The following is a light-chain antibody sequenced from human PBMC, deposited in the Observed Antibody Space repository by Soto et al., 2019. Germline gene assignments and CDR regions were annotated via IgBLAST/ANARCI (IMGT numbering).Light chain of an antibody. CDR2: DVS. Sequence: QSALTQLRSVSGSPGQSVTISCTGTSSDVAAYNYVSWYQQHPGKAPKLLICDVSRRPSGVPDRFSGSKSGNTASLTISGLQAEDEADYYCCSYAGSYTYVVFGGGTKVTVL. J-gene: IGLJ2*01. CDR1: SSDVAAYNY. V-gene: IGLV2-11*01. CDR3: CSYAGSYTYVV.